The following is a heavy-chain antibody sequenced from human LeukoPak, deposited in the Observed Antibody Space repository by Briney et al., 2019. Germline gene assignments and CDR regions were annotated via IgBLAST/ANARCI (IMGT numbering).Heavy chain of an antibody. CDR2: IYHSGST. CDR1: GYSISSGYY. V-gene: IGHV4-38-2*02. Sequence: SETLSLTCTVSGYSISSGYYWGWIRQPPGKGLEWIGSIYHSGSTYYNPSLKSRVTISVDTSKNQFSLKLSSVTAADTAVYYCARDTIAVAGTDAFDYWGQGTLVTVSS. D-gene: IGHD6-19*01. CDR3: ARDTIAVAGTDAFDY. J-gene: IGHJ4*02.